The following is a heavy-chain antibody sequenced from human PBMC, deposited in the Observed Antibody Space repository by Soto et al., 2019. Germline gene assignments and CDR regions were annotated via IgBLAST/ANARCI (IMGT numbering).Heavy chain of an antibody. V-gene: IGHV4-59*08. Sequence: QVQLQESGPGLVKPSETLSLTCTVSGGSISSYYWSWIRQPPGKGLEWIGYIYYSGSTNYNPSLKSRVTIAVDTSKNQFSPKLSSVTAADTAVYYCARRYGVAFDIWGQGTMVTVSS. CDR3: ARRYGVAFDI. J-gene: IGHJ3*02. CDR2: IYYSGST. D-gene: IGHD3-10*01. CDR1: GGSISSYY.